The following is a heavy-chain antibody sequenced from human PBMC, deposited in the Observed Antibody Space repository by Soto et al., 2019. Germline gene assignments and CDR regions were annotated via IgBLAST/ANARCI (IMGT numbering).Heavy chain of an antibody. V-gene: IGHV3-64D*08. CDR2: ISSNGGST. CDR1: GFTFSSYA. Sequence: GGSLRLSCSASGFTFSSYAMHWVRQAPGKGLEYVSAISSNGGSTYYADSVKGRFTISRDNSKNTLYLQMSSLRAEDTAVYYCVKDQCSSTSCYGWFDPWGQGTLVTVSS. J-gene: IGHJ5*02. D-gene: IGHD2-2*01. CDR3: VKDQCSSTSCYGWFDP.